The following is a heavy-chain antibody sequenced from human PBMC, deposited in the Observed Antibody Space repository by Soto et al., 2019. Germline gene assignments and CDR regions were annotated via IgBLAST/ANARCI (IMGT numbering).Heavy chain of an antibody. D-gene: IGHD6-19*01. CDR2: VHHSGST. Sequence: SETLSFTCTVSGGSIVSYYWSWIRQSPEKGLEWIGYVHHSGSTLYNPSLNNRATVSLDRPNNQFSLKLTSVTAAVTAFYYCAREVRNSDGWYWDYWGQGALVTVSS. CDR3: AREVRNSDGWYWDY. J-gene: IGHJ4*02. CDR1: GGSIVSYY. V-gene: IGHV4-59*01.